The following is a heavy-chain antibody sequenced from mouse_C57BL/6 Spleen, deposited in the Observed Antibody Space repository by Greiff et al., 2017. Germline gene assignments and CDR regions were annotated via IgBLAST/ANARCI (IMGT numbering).Heavy chain of an antibody. D-gene: IGHD1-1*01. CDR2: IDPNSGGT. V-gene: IGHV1-72*01. J-gene: IGHJ2*01. CDR1: GYTFTSYW. CDR3: ARSRSLSTTVPHAD. Sequence: QVQLQQPGAELVKPGASVKLSCKASGYTFTSYWMHWVKQRPGRGLEWIGRIDPNSGGTKYNEKFKSKATLTVDKPSSTAYMQLSSLTSEDSAVYDCARSRSLSTTVPHADWGQGTTLTVSS.